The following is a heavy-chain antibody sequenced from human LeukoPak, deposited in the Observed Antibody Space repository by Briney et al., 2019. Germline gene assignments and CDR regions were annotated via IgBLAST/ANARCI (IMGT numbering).Heavy chain of an antibody. V-gene: IGHV3-23*01. Sequence: GGSLRLSCAASGFTFSNYAMSWVRQAPGKGLEWVSSISGRGGITYYSDSVKGRFTISRDNSTSTLYLQMNSLRAEDTAIYYCAKDEIQEQWPPWRFGSWGQGTLVTVSS. CDR1: GFTFSNYA. J-gene: IGHJ5*01. CDR3: AKDEIQEQWPPWRFGS. CDR2: ISGRGGIT. D-gene: IGHD6-19*01.